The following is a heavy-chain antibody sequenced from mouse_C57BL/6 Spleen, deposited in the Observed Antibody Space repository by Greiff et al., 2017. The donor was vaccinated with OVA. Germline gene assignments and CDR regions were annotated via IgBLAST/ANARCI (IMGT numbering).Heavy chain of an antibody. CDR1: GFTFSDYG. CDR3: ARWGIGDGNSRYFDV. CDR2: ISSGSSTI. Sequence: EVHLVESGGGLVKPGGSLKLSCAASGFTFSDYGMHWVRQAPEKGLEWVAYISSGSSTIYYADTVKGRFTISRDNAKNTLFLQMTSLRSEDTAMYYCARWGIGDGNSRYFDVWGTGTTVTVSS. V-gene: IGHV5-17*01. D-gene: IGHD2-1*01. J-gene: IGHJ1*03.